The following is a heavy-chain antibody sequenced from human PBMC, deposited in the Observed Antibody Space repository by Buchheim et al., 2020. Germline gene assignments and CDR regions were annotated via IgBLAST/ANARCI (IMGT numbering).Heavy chain of an antibody. CDR3: ARDQGATVTLEGGFDP. J-gene: IGHJ5*02. CDR1: GYTFTGYY. V-gene: IGHV1-2*04. Sequence: QVQLVQSGAEVKKPGASVKVSCKASGYTFTGYYMHWVRQAHGQGLEWMGWINPNSGGTNYAQKFQGWVTMTRDTSIRPAYMELSRLRSDDTAVYYCARDQGATVTLEGGFDPWGQGTL. CDR2: INPNSGGT. D-gene: IGHD4-11*01.